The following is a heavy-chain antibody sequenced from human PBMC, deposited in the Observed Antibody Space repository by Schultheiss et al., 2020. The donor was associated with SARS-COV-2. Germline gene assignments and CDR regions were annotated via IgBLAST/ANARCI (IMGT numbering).Heavy chain of an antibody. V-gene: IGHV1-2*04. Sequence: ASVKVSCKASGGTFSSYTISWVRQAPGQGLEWMGWINPNSGGTNYAQKFQGWVTMTRDTSISTAYMELRSLRSDDTAVYYCARVLLDSSGYYPVDYWGQGTLVTVSS. D-gene: IGHD3-22*01. CDR2: INPNSGGT. J-gene: IGHJ4*02. CDR1: GGTFSSYT. CDR3: ARVLLDSSGYYPVDY.